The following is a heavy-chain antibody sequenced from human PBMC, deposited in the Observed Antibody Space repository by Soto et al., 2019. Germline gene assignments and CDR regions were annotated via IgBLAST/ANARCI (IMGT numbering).Heavy chain of an antibody. Sequence: ASVKVSCKASGYTFTSYGISWVRQAPGQGLEWMGWISAYNGNTNYAQKLQGRVTMTTDTSTSTAYMELRSLRSDDTAVYYCVRFIPHSDDYYGSGSYEVEFDPWGQGTLVTVSS. V-gene: IGHV1-18*01. CDR3: VRFIPHSDDYYGSGSYEVEFDP. J-gene: IGHJ5*02. CDR1: GYTFTSYG. D-gene: IGHD3-10*01. CDR2: ISAYNGNT.